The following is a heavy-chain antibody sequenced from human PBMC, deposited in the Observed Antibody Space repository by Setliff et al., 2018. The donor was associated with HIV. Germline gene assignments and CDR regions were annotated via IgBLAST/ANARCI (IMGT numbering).Heavy chain of an antibody. CDR3: TKDHLSGWASDC. V-gene: IGHV3-7*01. J-gene: IGHJ4*02. CDR1: GFTFSSYT. CDR2: IKQDGSEE. Sequence: PGGSLRLSCAASGFTFSSYTMNWVRQAPGKGLEWVAKIKQDGSEEYYVDSVKGRFTISRDNAKNSVYLQMNSLRVEDTAMYYCTKDHLSGWASDCWGQGTLVTVSS. D-gene: IGHD6-19*01.